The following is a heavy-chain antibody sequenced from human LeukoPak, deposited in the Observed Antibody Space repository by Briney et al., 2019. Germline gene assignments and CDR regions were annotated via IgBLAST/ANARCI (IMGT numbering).Heavy chain of an antibody. CDR1: GFTFSSYG. CDR3: AKDRLGGPYFFHY. CDR2: ISGSGGST. Sequence: GGSLRLSCAASGFTFSSYGMSWVRQAPGKGLEWASAISGSGGSTYYADSVKGRFTISRDNSKNTLYLQINTLRAEDTAVYFCAKDRLGGPYFFHYWGQGTLVTVSS. D-gene: IGHD3-16*01. J-gene: IGHJ4*02. V-gene: IGHV3-23*01.